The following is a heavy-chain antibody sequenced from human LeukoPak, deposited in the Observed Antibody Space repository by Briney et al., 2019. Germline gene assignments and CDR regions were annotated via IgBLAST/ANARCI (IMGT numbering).Heavy chain of an antibody. Sequence: GGSLRLSCAASGFTLSSYGMSWVRQAPGKGLEWVSTISGSGGRTYYADSVKGRFTISRDNSKNTLYLQTNSLRAEDTAVYYCANEVWGKGTTVTVSS. CDR1: GFTLSSYG. CDR2: ISGSGGRT. CDR3: ANEV. V-gene: IGHV3-23*01. J-gene: IGHJ6*04.